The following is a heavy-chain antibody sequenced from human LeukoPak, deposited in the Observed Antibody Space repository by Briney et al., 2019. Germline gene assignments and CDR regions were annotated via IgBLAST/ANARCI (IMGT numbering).Heavy chain of an antibody. CDR1: GFIFSTYG. CDR3: AELGITMIGGV. J-gene: IGHJ6*04. D-gene: IGHD3-10*02. CDR2: TRSDGSNK. V-gene: IGHV3-30*02. Sequence: GGSLRLSCEASGFIFSTYGMHWVRQAPGKGLEWVAFTRSDGSNKYYADSVKGRFTISRDNAKNSLYLQMNSLRAEDTAVYYCAELGITMIGGVWGKGTTVTISS.